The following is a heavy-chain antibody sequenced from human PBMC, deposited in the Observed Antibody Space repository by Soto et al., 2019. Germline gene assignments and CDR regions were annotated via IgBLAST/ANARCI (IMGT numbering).Heavy chain of an antibody. Sequence: SQTLSLTRAISVDSLSRNSAAWDSVRQSRSRGREWLGRTYYRSKWYNDYAVSVKSRTTINPDTSKNQFSLKLSSVTAADTDVYYCARSTYYYDSSPFDYWGQGTLVTVSS. V-gene: IGHV6-1*01. CDR2: TYYRSKWYN. J-gene: IGHJ4*02. D-gene: IGHD3-22*01. CDR3: ARSTYYYDSSPFDY. CDR1: VDSLSRNSAA.